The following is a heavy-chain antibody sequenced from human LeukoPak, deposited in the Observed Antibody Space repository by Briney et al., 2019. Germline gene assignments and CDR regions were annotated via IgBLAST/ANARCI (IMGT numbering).Heavy chain of an antibody. D-gene: IGHD3-22*01. CDR1: GFTFSSYS. CDR2: ISSSSSYI. Sequence: GGSLRLSCAASGFTFSSYSMNWVRQAPGKGLEWVSSISSSSSYIYYADSVKGRFTISRDNAKNSLYLQMNSLRAEDTAVYYCAREDSSGYYPVDYWGQGTLVTVSS. CDR3: AREDSSGYYPVDY. J-gene: IGHJ4*02. V-gene: IGHV3-21*01.